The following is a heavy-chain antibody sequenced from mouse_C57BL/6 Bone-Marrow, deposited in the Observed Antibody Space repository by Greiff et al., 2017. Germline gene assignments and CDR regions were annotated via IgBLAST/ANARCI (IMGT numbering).Heavy chain of an antibody. Sequence: QVQLQQSGAELVTPGASLTMSCTASGSTFTSYWITWVKQSPGQGLEWIGDIYPGSGSTNYNDKFKSQVTLTVDTSSSTAYMQLSSLTTEDSAVYNCARYFYDGYYYNAMGDWGQGTSGTVSS. D-gene: IGHD2-3*01. CDR2: IYPGSGST. J-gene: IGHJ4*01. CDR3: ARYFYDGYYYNAMGD. CDR1: GSTFTSYW. V-gene: IGHV1-55*01.